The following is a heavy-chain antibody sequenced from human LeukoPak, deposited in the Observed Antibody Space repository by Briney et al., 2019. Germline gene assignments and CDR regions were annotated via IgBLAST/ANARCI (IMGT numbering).Heavy chain of an antibody. Sequence: ASVKVSCKASGGTFISYAISWVRQAPGQGREWRGRIIPIFGTAKYAQKFQGRVTITADESTSTAYMELSSLRSEDTAVYYCARGLTIFGVVKYDYWGQGTLVTVSS. CDR3: ARGLTIFGVVKYDY. V-gene: IGHV1-69*13. J-gene: IGHJ4*02. CDR1: GGTFISYA. D-gene: IGHD3-3*01. CDR2: IIPIFGTA.